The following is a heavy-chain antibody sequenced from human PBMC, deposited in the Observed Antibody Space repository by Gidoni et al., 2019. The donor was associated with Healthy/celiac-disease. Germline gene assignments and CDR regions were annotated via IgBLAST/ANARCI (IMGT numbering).Heavy chain of an antibody. CDR1: GFTFSSYS. J-gene: IGHJ6*02. CDR3: ARDLVASYGMDV. CDR2: ISSSSSYI. Sequence: EVQLVESGGGLVKPAGSLRLSCAASGFTFSSYSMNWVRQAPGKGLVWVSSISSSSSYIYYADSVKGRFTISRDNAKNSLYLQMNSLRAEDTAVYYCARDLVASYGMDVWGQGTTVTVSS. V-gene: IGHV3-21*01. D-gene: IGHD5-12*01.